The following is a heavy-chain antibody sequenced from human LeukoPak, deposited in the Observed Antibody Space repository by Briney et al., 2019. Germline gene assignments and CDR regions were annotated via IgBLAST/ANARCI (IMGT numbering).Heavy chain of an antibody. CDR3: ATANNWNYALGY. J-gene: IGHJ4*02. D-gene: IGHD1-7*01. CDR2: IIPIFGTA. V-gene: IGHV1-69*01. Sequence: GASVKVSCKASGGTFSSYAISWVRQAPGQGLEWMGGIIPIFGTANYAQKFQGRVTTTADESTSTAYMELSSLRSEDTAMYYCATANNWNYALGYWGQGTLVTVSS. CDR1: GGTFSSYA.